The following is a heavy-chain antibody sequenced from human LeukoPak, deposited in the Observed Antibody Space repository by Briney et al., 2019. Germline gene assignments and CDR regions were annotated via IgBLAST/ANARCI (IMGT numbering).Heavy chain of an antibody. CDR2: IYYSGIT. CDR3: ARHSRSAYTGYENAFDI. Sequence: PSETLSLTCTVSGGSISSYYWSWLRQPPGKGLEWIGFIYYSGITDYNPSLKSRVTISLDTSKNQLPLKLSSVTAADTAVYYCARHSRSAYTGYENAFDIWGQGTMVTVSS. D-gene: IGHD5-12*01. V-gene: IGHV4-59*01. J-gene: IGHJ3*02. CDR1: GGSISSYY.